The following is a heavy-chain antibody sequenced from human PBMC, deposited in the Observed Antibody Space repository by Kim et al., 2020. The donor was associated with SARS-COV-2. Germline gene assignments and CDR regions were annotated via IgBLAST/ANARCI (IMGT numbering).Heavy chain of an antibody. V-gene: IGHV3-30*04. CDR1: GFTFSSYA. D-gene: IGHD3-22*01. Sequence: GGSLRLSCAASGFTFSSYAMHWVRQAPGKGLEWVAVISYDGSNKYYADSVKGRFTISRDNSKNTLYLQMNSLRAEDTAVYYCARGEYYYDSSGYFLGVQHWGQGTLVTVSS. J-gene: IGHJ1*01. CDR2: ISYDGSNK. CDR3: ARGEYYYDSSGYFLGVQH.